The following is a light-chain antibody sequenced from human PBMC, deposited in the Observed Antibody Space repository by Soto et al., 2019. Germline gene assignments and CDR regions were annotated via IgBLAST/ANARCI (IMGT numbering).Light chain of an antibody. J-gene: IGKJ1*01. CDR3: QQYNNYPWT. Sequence: DIQMTQSPSTLSASVGDRVTITCRASQSISSWLAWYQQKPGKAPKLLIYKASSLLSGVPSRSSGSGSGTEYTLTISSLQPDDFATYYCQQYNNYPWTFGQGTKVEIK. CDR2: KAS. CDR1: QSISSW. V-gene: IGKV1-5*03.